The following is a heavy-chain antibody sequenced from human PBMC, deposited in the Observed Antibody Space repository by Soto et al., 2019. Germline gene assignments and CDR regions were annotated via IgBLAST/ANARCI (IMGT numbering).Heavy chain of an antibody. J-gene: IGHJ4*02. CDR2: IHYSGGT. CDR3: ARDFRCGFSYGYIGYFDY. Sequence: PSETLSLTCTVSGYSTSTYYWSWIRQPPGKGLEWIGHIHYSGGTNYNPSLKSRVTISVDTSKSHLSLKLSSVTPADTAVYYCARDFRCGFSYGYIGYFDYWVQGTLVTVSS. V-gene: IGHV4-59*01. CDR1: GYSTSTYY. D-gene: IGHD5-18*01.